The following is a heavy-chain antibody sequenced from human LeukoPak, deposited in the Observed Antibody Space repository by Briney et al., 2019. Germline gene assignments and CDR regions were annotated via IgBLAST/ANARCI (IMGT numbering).Heavy chain of an antibody. CDR2: ISGSGSRT. Sequence: GGSLRLSCVASGFNFSNHDMSWFRQVPGKGLEWVSGISGSGSRTYYADSVKGRFTISRDNAKNSLYLQLNSLRAEDTVVYYCARSLVVGATYPYHWGQGTLVTVSS. D-gene: IGHD1-26*01. CDR3: ARSLVVGATYPYH. CDR1: GFNFSNHD. J-gene: IGHJ5*02. V-gene: IGHV3-23*01.